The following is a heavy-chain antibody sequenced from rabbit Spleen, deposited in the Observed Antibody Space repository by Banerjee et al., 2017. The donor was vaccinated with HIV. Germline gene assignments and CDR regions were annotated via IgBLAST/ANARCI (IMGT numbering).Heavy chain of an antibody. D-gene: IGHD1-1*01. V-gene: IGHV1S40*01. Sequence: QSLEESGGDLVKPGASLTLTCKASGFDFSSNAMGWFRQAPGKGLEYIGAINTASTTYYASWAKGRFTISKTSSTTVTLQMTSLTAADTATYFCVRDDPVSGRWSFNLWGPGTLVTVS. CDR3: VRDDPVSGRWSFNL. CDR1: GFDFSSNA. CDR2: INTASTT. J-gene: IGHJ4*01.